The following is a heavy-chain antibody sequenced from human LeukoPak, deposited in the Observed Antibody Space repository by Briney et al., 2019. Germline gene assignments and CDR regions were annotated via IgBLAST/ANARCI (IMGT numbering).Heavy chain of an antibody. V-gene: IGHV3-21*01. J-gene: IGHJ3*02. Sequence: GGSLRLSCVASGFTFSSYNMNWVRQAPGKGLEWVSSISSSSRYIYYTDSVKGRFTISRDNAKNSLYLQMNSLRAEDTAVYYCARDMGRGSFDIWGQGTMVTVSS. CDR3: ARDMGRGSFDI. CDR1: GFTFSSYN. CDR2: ISSSSRYI. D-gene: IGHD3-10*01.